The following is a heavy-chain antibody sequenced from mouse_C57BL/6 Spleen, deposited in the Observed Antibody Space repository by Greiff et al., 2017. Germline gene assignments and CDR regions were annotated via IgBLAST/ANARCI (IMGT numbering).Heavy chain of an antibody. CDR3: ARTMYCGSSEGYFDV. V-gene: IGHV1-81*01. Sequence: VQLQESGAELARPGASVKLSCKASGYTFTSYGISWVKQRTGQGLEWIGQIYPRSGNTYYNEKFKGKATLTADKSSSTAYMELRSLTSEDSAVYVCARTMYCGSSEGYFDVWGTGTTLTVSS. CDR2: IYPRSGNT. CDR1: GYTFTSYG. J-gene: IGHJ1*03. D-gene: IGHD1-1*01.